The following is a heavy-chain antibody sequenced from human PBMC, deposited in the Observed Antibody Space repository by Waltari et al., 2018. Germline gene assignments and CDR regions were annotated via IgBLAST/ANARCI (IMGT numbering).Heavy chain of an antibody. Sequence: QVQLVQSGAEVKKPGSSVKVSCKASGGPFSSYAISWVRPAPGQGLEWMGGIIPIFGTANYAQKFQGRVTITTDESTSTAYMELSSLRSEDTAVYYCARGPWSGYYYFDYWGQGTLVTVSS. CDR1: GGPFSSYA. CDR3: ARGPWSGYYYFDY. CDR2: IIPIFGTA. V-gene: IGHV1-69*05. D-gene: IGHD3-3*01. J-gene: IGHJ4*02.